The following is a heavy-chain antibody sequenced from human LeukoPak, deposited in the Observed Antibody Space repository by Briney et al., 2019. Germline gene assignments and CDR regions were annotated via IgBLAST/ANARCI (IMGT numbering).Heavy chain of an antibody. CDR3: ARGFDSSGYYAFDI. CDR2: IYYSGST. D-gene: IGHD3-22*01. Sequence: LRLSCAASGFTFSDYYWSWIRQHPGKGLEWIGYIYYSGSTYYNPSLKSRVTISVDTSKNQFSLKLSSVTAADTAVYYCARGFDSSGYYAFDIWGQGTMVTVSS. V-gene: IGHV4-31*02. J-gene: IGHJ3*02. CDR1: GFTFSDYY.